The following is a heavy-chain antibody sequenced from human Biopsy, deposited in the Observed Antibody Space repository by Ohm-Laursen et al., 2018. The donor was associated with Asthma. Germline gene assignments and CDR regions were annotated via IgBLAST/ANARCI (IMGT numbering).Heavy chain of an antibody. CDR3: ARTFHFWSPYHAEHYQL. D-gene: IGHD3-3*02. CDR2: IKHDGSKK. CDR1: GFTFGDYW. J-gene: IGHJ1*01. Sequence: SLRLSCAASGFTFGDYWMSWVRQVPGKGLEWVANIKHDGSKKNHVDSLKGRSTISRDNAKNSLYLQMNSLRAEDTAVYYCARTFHFWSPYHAEHYQLWGQGTLVTVSS. V-gene: IGHV3-7*01.